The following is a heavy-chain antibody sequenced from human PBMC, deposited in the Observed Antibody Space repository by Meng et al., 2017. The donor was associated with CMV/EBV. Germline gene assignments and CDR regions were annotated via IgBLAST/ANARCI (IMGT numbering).Heavy chain of an antibody. V-gene: IGHV3-30*04. CDR2: ISYVGSNK. D-gene: IGHD6-19*01. J-gene: IGHJ6*02. CDR3: ARDWRQWLGSYYYYGMDV. Sequence: SLKISCAASGFTCSGYAMTWVRQAPGRVLEWVAVISYVGSNKYAADSVKGRFTISRNNSKNTLYLQMNSRRAEDTAVYYCARDWRQWLGSYYYYGMDVWGQGTTVTVSS. CDR1: GFTCSGYA.